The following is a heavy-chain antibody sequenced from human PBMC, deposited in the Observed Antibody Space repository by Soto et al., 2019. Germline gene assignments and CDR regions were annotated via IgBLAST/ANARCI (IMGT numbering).Heavy chain of an antibody. Sequence: QLQLQESGPGLVKPSETLSLTCTVSGGSISSSSYYWSWIRQPPGKGLEWIGSIYYSGSAYYNPSLKSRVTISVVTSKNQCSLKLSLVTAADTAVYSCASSEQQLGFDDWGQGTLVTVSS. CDR2: IYYSGSA. D-gene: IGHD6-13*01. CDR1: GGSISSSSYY. CDR3: ASSEQQLGFDD. V-gene: IGHV4-39*01. J-gene: IGHJ4*02.